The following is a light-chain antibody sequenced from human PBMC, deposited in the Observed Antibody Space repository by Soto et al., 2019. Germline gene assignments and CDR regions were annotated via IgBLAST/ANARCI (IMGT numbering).Light chain of an antibody. J-gene: IGKJ5*01. V-gene: IGKV3-20*01. CDR3: QSYNTARPT. CDR2: GAS. Sequence: EVVLTQSPGTLSLSPGERATLSCRASQSVTSNYLAWYQQKPGQAPRLLIYGASSRATGIPDRFSGSGSGTDFTLTISGLQPEDLATYYCQSYNTARPTFGQGTRLEIK. CDR1: QSVTSNY.